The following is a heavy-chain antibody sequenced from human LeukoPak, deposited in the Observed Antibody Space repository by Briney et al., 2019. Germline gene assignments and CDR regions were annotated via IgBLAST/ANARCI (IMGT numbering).Heavy chain of an antibody. V-gene: IGHV3-30*02. CDR2: KRYDGSNK. J-gene: IGHJ4*02. Sequence: GGSLRLSSAASGFTFCSYGMHWVRHAPGKGREWVAFKRYDGSNKHYADSVKGRFTISRDNSKNTLYLQMNSLRAEDTAVYYCAATELRYFDWLSFDYWGQGALVTVSS. CDR1: GFTFCSYG. CDR3: AATELRYFDWLSFDY. D-gene: IGHD3-9*01.